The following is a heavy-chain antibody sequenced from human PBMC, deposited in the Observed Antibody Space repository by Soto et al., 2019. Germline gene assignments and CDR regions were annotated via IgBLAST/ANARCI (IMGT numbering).Heavy chain of an antibody. CDR2: INHNGGS. D-gene: IGHD1-26*01. Sequence: SETLSLTCAVYGGSFSGYYWSWIRQTPGKGLEWIGEINHNGGSNYDPSLNDRVSISLDTSKNQFTLRLTSVTAADTAVYYCARGTWDLRFDPWGQGTPVTVSS. J-gene: IGHJ5*02. V-gene: IGHV4-34*01. CDR1: GGSFSGYY. CDR3: ARGTWDLRFDP.